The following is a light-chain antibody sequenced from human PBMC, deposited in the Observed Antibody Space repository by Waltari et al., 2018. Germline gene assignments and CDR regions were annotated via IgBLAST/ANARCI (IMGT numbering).Light chain of an antibody. CDR2: VAS. Sequence: EIVMTQSPATLSVSPGERATLSCRASQGISSDLAWYQQKPGQAPRLLIFVASTRATGVPARFSGSGSGTEFTLTISSLQSEDFGVYYCQQSKIWPAFGQGTKVEIK. V-gene: IGKV3-15*01. CDR3: QQSKIWPA. CDR1: QGISSD. J-gene: IGKJ1*01.